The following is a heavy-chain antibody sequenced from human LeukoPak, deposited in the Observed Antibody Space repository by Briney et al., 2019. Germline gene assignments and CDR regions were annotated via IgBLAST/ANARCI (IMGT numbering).Heavy chain of an antibody. CDR1: GYTFTGYY. Sequence: ASVKVSCKASGYTFTGYYTHWVRQAPGQGLEWMGWINPNSGGTNYAQKFQGRVTMTRDTSISTAYMELSRLTSDDTAVYYCATSTHYYDSSGYHPLDYWGQGTLVTVSS. CDR3: ATSTHYYDSSGYHPLDY. D-gene: IGHD3-22*01. J-gene: IGHJ4*02. CDR2: INPNSGGT. V-gene: IGHV1-2*02.